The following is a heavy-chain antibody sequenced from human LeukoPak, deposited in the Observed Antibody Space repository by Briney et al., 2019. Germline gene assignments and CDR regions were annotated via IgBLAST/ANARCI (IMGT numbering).Heavy chain of an antibody. Sequence: GGSLRLSCAASGFTFSSYGMSRVRQAPGKGLEWVSAISGSGGSTYYADSVKGRFTISRDNSKNTLYLQMNSLKTEDTAVYYCTTRVWIGDLLDFDSWGQGTLVTVSS. V-gene: IGHV3-23*01. CDR3: TTRVWIGDLLDFDS. CDR2: ISGSGGST. J-gene: IGHJ4*02. D-gene: IGHD3-10*01. CDR1: GFTFSSYG.